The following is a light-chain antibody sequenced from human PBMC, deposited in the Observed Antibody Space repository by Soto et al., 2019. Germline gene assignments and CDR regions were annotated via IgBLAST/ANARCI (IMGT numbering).Light chain of an antibody. CDR2: EVV. Sequence: QSVLTQPPSASGSPGQSVTISCTGTKNDIGVYDFVSWYQHHPGKAPRLIIYEVVQRPSGVPDRFSGSKSGNTASLTVSGLQAADEADYYCCAYAGTYTFVFGTGTKVTVL. J-gene: IGLJ1*01. CDR3: CAYAGTYTFV. V-gene: IGLV2-8*01. CDR1: KNDIGVYDF.